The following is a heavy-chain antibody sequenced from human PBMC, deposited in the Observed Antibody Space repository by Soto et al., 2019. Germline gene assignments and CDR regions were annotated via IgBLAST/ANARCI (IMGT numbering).Heavy chain of an antibody. V-gene: IGHV3-23*01. D-gene: IGHD6-6*01. CDR3: AKVPPPEAAPPWDYYYYYMDV. J-gene: IGHJ6*03. CDR1: GFTFSSYA. Sequence: EVQLLESGGGLVQPGGSLRLSCAASGFTFSSYAMSWVRQAPGKGLEWVSAISGSGGSTYYADSVKGRFTISRDNSKNALYLQMNGLGAEETAVYYCAKVPPPEAAPPWDYYYYYMDVWGKGTTVTVSS. CDR2: ISGSGGST.